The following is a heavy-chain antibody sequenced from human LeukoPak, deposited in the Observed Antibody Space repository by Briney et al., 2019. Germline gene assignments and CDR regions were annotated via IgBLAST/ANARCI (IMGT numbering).Heavy chain of an antibody. CDR2: VYYSGTT. J-gene: IGHJ4*02. V-gene: IGHV4-59*08. D-gene: IGHD3-22*01. CDR3: VRRRYYDSDGFWYYFDY. Sequence: SETLSLTCTVSGDSISTYYWNWILQPPGRGLEWIGQVYYSGTTNYNPSLQSRVTISPDTSKNQFSLTLTSVTAADTAVYYCVRRRYYDSDGFWYYFDYWGQGTLVTVSS. CDR1: GDSISTYY.